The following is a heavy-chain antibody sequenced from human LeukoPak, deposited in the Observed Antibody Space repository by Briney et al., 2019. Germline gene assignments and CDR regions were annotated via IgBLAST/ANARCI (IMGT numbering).Heavy chain of an antibody. Sequence: PSETLSLTCTVSGGSISSYYWSWIRQPAGKGLEWIGRIYTSGSTNYNPSLKSRVTMSVDTSKNQFSLKLSSVTAADTAAYYCARDLHRRLSGAFDIWGQGTMVTASS. J-gene: IGHJ3*02. CDR1: GGSISSYY. CDR2: IYTSGST. CDR3: ARDLHRRLSGAFDI. D-gene: IGHD3-10*01. V-gene: IGHV4-4*07.